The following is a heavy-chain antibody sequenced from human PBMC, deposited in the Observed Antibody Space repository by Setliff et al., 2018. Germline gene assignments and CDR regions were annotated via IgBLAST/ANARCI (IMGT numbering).Heavy chain of an antibody. CDR1: GGTFNTYV. D-gene: IGHD6-13*01. V-gene: IGHV1-69*05. Sequence: GASVKVSCKASGGTFNTYVISWVRQAPSQGLEWMGMIIPIFGTSNYAQKFQARVTMTTDESTSTAYMELSSLTSEDTAVYYCATDHVPASGTSAFDIWGQGTVVTV. CDR3: ATDHVPASGTSAFDI. J-gene: IGHJ3*02. CDR2: IIPIFGTS.